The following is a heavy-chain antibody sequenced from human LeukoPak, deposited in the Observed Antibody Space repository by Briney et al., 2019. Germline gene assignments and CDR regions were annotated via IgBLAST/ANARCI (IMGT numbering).Heavy chain of an antibody. D-gene: IGHD1/OR15-1a*01. V-gene: IGHV3-7*04. CDR3: VKDRGWNTFDY. CDR2: IKEDGTVK. CDR1: GFTFSVSW. Sequence: PGGSLRLSCAASGFTFSVSWMSWVRQAPGKGLEWVANIKEDGTVKNYVDSVKGRLTISRDNAKKSPFLQMNSLRVEDTAVYYCVKDRGWNTFDYWGQGTLVTVSS. J-gene: IGHJ4*02.